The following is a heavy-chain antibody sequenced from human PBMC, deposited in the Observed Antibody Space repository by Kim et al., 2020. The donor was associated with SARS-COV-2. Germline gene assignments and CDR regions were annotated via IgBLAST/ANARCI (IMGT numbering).Heavy chain of an antibody. Sequence: GGSLRLSCAASGFTFSSYAMSWVRQAPGKGLEWVSVIYSGGSSTYYADSVKGRFTISRDNSKNTLYLQMNSLRAEDTAVYYCAKGGELLPREGAFDIWGQGTMVTVSS. CDR3: AKGGELLPREGAFDI. V-gene: IGHV3-23*03. D-gene: IGHD1-7*01. CDR1: GFTFSSYA. CDR2: IYSGGSST. J-gene: IGHJ3*02.